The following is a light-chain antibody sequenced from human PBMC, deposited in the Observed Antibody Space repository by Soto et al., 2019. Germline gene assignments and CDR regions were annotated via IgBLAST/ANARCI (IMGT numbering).Light chain of an antibody. CDR2: TAS. CDR1: QDIGND. V-gene: IGKV1-6*01. CDR3: LQEYNDPRT. J-gene: IGKJ1*01. Sequence: IQMTQSPSSMSASVGDRVTITCRASQDIGNDLGWYQQKPGKAPRLLISTASTLESGVPARFSGSGSGTHFLLTISSLQPEDFATYFCLQEYNDPRTFGQGTQVEI.